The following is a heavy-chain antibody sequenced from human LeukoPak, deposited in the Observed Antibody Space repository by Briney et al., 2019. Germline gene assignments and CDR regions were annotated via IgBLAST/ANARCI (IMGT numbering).Heavy chain of an antibody. Sequence: GASVKVSCKASGYTFTSYDINWVRQATGQGLEWMGWMNPNSGNTGYAQKFQGRVTMTRNTSISTAYMELSSLRSEDTAVYYCARATSVDKTYYDFWSGRMDVWGQGTTVTVSS. D-gene: IGHD3-3*01. CDR3: ARATSVDKTYYDFWSGRMDV. J-gene: IGHJ6*02. CDR2: MNPNSGNT. CDR1: GYTFTSYD. V-gene: IGHV1-8*01.